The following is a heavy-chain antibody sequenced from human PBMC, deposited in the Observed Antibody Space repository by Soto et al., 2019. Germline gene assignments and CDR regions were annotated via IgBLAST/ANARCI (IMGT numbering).Heavy chain of an antibody. CDR1: GFTFSSYG. CDR3: AKDQSGREVGVDY. J-gene: IGHJ4*02. Sequence: QVQLVESGGGVVQPRRSLRLSCAASGFTFSSYGMHWVRQAPGKGLEWVAVISYDGSNKYYADSVKGRFTISRDNSKNTLYLQMNSLRAEDTAVYYCAKDQSGREVGVDYWGQGTLVTVSS. D-gene: IGHD1-26*01. CDR2: ISYDGSNK. V-gene: IGHV3-30*18.